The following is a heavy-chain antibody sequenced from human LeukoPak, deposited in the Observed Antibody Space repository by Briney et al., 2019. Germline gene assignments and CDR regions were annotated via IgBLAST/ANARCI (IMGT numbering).Heavy chain of an antibody. CDR1: GFTFSNHA. V-gene: IGHV3-30-3*01. CDR3: ARDRGRTSYSASWYFDY. D-gene: IGHD3-16*01. J-gene: IGHJ4*02. Sequence: GGSLRLSCAASGFTFSNHAMHWVRQAPGEGLEWVASISYHGDNTYYAESVKGRFTISRDTSKNTLYLQMNSLRAEDTAIYFCARDRGRTSYSASWYFDYWGQGTLVTVSS. CDR2: ISYHGDNT.